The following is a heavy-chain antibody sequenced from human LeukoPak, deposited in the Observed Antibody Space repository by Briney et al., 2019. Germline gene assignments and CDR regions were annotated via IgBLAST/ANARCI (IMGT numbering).Heavy chain of an antibody. D-gene: IGHD5-12*01. Sequence: KPGESLKISCKGSGYSFTSYWIGWVRQMPGKGLEWMGIIYPGDSDTRYSPSFQGQVTISADKSISTAYLQWSSLKASDTAMYYCARQGRVATTRGGDYYYYYGMDVWGQGTTVTVSS. CDR1: GYSFTSYW. J-gene: IGHJ6*02. CDR3: ARQGRVATTRGGDYYYYYGMDV. V-gene: IGHV5-51*01. CDR2: IYPGDSDT.